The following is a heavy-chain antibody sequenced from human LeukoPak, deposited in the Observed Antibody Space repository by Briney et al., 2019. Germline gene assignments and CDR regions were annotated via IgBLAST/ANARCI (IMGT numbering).Heavy chain of an antibody. CDR1: GYTFTSYY. CDR2: INPSGGST. V-gene: IGHV1-46*01. Sequence: ASVKVSCKASGYTFTSYYMHWVRQAPGEGLEWMEIINPSGGSTSYAQKFQGRVTMTRDMSTSTVYMELSSLRSEDTAVHYCARAMQRYYDFWSGYYSNTPSDYWGQGTLVTVSS. D-gene: IGHD3-3*01. CDR3: ARAMQRYYDFWSGYYSNTPSDY. J-gene: IGHJ4*02.